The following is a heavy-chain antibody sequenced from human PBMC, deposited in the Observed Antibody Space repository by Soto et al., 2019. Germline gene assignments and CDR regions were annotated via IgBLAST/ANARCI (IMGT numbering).Heavy chain of an antibody. J-gene: IGHJ6*02. CDR1: GGSISSYY. Sequence: PSETLSLTCTVSGGSISSYYWSWIRQPAGKGLEWIGRIYTSGSTNYNPSLKSRVTMSVDTSKNQFSLKLSSVTAADTAVYYCARGPLHDPASDRYSGYYNYYGMDVWGQGTTVTVSS. V-gene: IGHV4-4*07. CDR3: ARGPLHDPASDRYSGYYNYYGMDV. CDR2: IYTSGST. D-gene: IGHD5-12*01.